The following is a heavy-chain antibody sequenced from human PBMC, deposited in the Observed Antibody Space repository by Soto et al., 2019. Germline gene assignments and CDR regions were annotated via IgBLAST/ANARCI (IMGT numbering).Heavy chain of an antibody. J-gene: IGHJ6*02. CDR1: VGSISSYY. CDR2: IYCSGST. V-gene: IGHV4-59*01. D-gene: IGHD6-13*01. CDR3: ARLPSIAAAGYYYYGMEV. Sequence: PSETLSLTCTVSVGSISSYYWSLIRQPPGKGLEWIWYIYCSGSTNYNPSLKSRVAISVDTSKNQSSLKLSSVTAADTAVYYCARLPSIAAAGYYYYGMEVWGQGTTVTLSS.